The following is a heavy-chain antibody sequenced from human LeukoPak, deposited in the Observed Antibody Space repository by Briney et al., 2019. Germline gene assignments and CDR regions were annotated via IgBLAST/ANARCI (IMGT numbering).Heavy chain of an antibody. CDR2: INPNSGGT. V-gene: IGHV1-2*02. CDR3: ARALRSYCSSTSCVDY. J-gene: IGHJ4*02. D-gene: IGHD2-2*01. CDR1: GYTFTGYY. Sequence: ASVKVSCKASGYTFTGYYMHWVRQAPGQGLEWMGWINPNSGGTNYAQKFQGRVTMTRDTSISTAYMELSRLRSDDTAVYYCARALRSYCSSTSCVDYWGQGTLVTVSS.